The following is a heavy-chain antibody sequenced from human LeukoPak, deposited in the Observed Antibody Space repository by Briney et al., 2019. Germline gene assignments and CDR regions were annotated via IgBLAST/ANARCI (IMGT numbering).Heavy chain of an antibody. D-gene: IGHD5-18*01. CDR3: ARSNSYGFNAFDI. CDR1: GYSFTSYW. CDR2: IYPGDSDT. Sequence: RGESLKISCKGSGYSFTSYWIGWVRQMPGKGLEWMGIIYPGDSDTRYSPSFQGQVTISANKSISTAYLQWSSLKASDTAMYYCARSNSYGFNAFDIWGQGTMVTVSS. J-gene: IGHJ3*02. V-gene: IGHV5-51*01.